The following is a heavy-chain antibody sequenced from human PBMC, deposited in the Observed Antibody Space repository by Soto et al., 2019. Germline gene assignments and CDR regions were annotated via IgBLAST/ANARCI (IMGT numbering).Heavy chain of an antibody. Sequence: SQTLSLTCAISGFSISTDSAAWNWIRQSPSRGLEWLGRTYYRSGWSREYAVSVRGRITINPDTSKNQFSLQLNSVTPEDTAVYFCARAYSSGWFSYFDFWGQGTLVTVSS. CDR3: ARAYSSGWFSYFDF. V-gene: IGHV6-1*01. CDR2: TYYRSGWSR. CDR1: GFSISTDSAA. D-gene: IGHD6-19*01. J-gene: IGHJ4*02.